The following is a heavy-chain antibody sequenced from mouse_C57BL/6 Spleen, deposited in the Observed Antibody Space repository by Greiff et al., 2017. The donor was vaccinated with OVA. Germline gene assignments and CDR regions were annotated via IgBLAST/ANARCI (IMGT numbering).Heavy chain of an antibody. CDR2: FYPGSGSI. D-gene: IGHD4-1*02. J-gene: IGHJ2*01. V-gene: IGHV1-62-2*01. CDR3: ARHEDQLGREGYYFDY. Sequence: QVQLKESGAELVKPGASVKLSCKASGYTFTEYTIHWVKQRSGQGLEWIGWFYPGSGSIKYNEKFKDKATVTADKSSSTVYMELSRLTSEDSAVYFCARHEDQLGREGYYFDYWGQGTTLTVSS. CDR1: GYTFTEYT.